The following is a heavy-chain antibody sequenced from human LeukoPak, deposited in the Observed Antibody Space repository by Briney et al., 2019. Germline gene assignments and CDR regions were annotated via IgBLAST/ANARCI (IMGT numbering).Heavy chain of an antibody. Sequence: GGSLRLSCAASGFTFSSYSMNWVRQAPGKGLEWVSSISSSSSTIYYADSVKGRFTISRDNAKNSLYLQMNSLRAEDTAVYYCARDNPSSSSWYSYYYYGMDVWGQGTTVTVSS. D-gene: IGHD6-13*01. V-gene: IGHV3-48*01. CDR1: GFTFSSYS. CDR2: ISSSSSTI. J-gene: IGHJ6*02. CDR3: ARDNPSSSSWYSYYYYGMDV.